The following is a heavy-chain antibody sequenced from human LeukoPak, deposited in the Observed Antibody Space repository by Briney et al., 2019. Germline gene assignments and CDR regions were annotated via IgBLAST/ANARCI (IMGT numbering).Heavy chain of an antibody. CDR2: INPNSGGT. V-gene: IGHV1-2*06. CDR1: GYTFTGYY. J-gene: IGHJ4*02. CDR3: ARYSYASAFDY. Sequence: ASVKVSCKASGYTFTGYYMHWVRQAPGQGLEWMGRINPNSGGTNYTQKFQGRVTMTRDTSISTAYMELSRLRSDDTAVYYCARYSYASAFDYWGQGTLVTVPS. D-gene: IGHD5-18*01.